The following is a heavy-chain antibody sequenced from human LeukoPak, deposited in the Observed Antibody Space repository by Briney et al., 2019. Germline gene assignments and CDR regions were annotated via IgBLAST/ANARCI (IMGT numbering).Heavy chain of an antibody. CDR3: ARGIVAYYDILTGYHNQYGMDV. D-gene: IGHD3-9*01. Sequence: KPSETLSLTCTVSGGSISSYYWSWIRQPPGKGLEWIGYIYYSGSTNYNPSLKSRVAISVDTSKNQFSMKLSSVTAADTAVYYCARGIVAYYDILTGYHNQYGMDVWGQGTTVTVSS. J-gene: IGHJ6*02. CDR2: IYYSGST. CDR1: GGSISSYY. V-gene: IGHV4-59*01.